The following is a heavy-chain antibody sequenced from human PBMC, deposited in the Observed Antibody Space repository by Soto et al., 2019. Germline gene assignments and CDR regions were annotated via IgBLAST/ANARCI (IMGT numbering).Heavy chain of an antibody. CDR3: ASDYGDNPFAY. V-gene: IGHV3-23*01. D-gene: IGHD4-17*01. J-gene: IGHJ4*02. Sequence: EVQLLESGGGLVQPGGSLRLSCAASGFTFSTYAMSWVRQAPGKGLEWVSGINGGGGKIYYADSVKGRFTISRDNSKSTLYLQMTALSAEDTAVYYCASDYGDNPFAYWGQGTLVTVSA. CDR1: GFTFSTYA. CDR2: INGGGGKI.